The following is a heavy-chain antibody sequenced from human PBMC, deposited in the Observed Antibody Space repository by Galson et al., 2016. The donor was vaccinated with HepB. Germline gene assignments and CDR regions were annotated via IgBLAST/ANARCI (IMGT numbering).Heavy chain of an antibody. V-gene: IGHV3-30*04. J-gene: IGHJ4*02. CDR1: GFTFSAYG. CDR3: ARRRCTGGSCYSDY. Sequence: SLRLSCAASGFTFSAYGMHWVRQAPGKGLESVAVISNDGKNKNYADSLRGRFTISRDNPKNTLSLQMNSLRTEDTAVYYCARRRCTGGSCYSDYWGQGTLVTVS. CDR2: ISNDGKNK. D-gene: IGHD2-8*02.